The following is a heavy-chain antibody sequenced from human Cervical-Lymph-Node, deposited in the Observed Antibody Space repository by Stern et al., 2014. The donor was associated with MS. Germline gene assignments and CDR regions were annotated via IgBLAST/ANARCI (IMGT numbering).Heavy chain of an antibody. D-gene: IGHD3-10*01. Sequence: DQLVESGAELKKPGASVKVSCKPSGYTFTSYPLHWVRQAPGQRPEWMVWINVGNGNTKYSQKYQDRVSITWDTSTSTTDMELTSLISEDTAVYFCAKWSVGSGSSSWGQGTLVTVSS. CDR1: GYTFTSYP. CDR3: AKWSVGSGSSS. CDR2: INVGNGNT. V-gene: IGHV1-3*01. J-gene: IGHJ4*02.